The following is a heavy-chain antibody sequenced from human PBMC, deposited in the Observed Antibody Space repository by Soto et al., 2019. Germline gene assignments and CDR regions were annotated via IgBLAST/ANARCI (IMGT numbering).Heavy chain of an antibody. D-gene: IGHD1-26*01. J-gene: IGHJ4*02. CDR1: GYTFTSYG. Sequence: QVQLVQSGAEVKKPGASVKVSCKASGYTFTSYGISWVRQAPGQGLEWMGWISAYNGNTNYAQKLQGRVTMTTDTSTSTAYMERRRLRSDDTAVYYCERDGGSGSYGLFSHYWGQGTMVTVSS. V-gene: IGHV1-18*01. CDR3: ERDGGSGSYGLFSHY. CDR2: ISAYNGNT.